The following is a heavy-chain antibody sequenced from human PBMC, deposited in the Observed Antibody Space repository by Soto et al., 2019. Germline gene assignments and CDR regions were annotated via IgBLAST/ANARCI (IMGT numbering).Heavy chain of an antibody. J-gene: IGHJ4*02. D-gene: IGHD3-3*01. CDR1: GFTFSSYA. CDR3: AKDSSAYYDFWSGYSFDY. CDR2: ISGSGGST. V-gene: IGHV3-23*01. Sequence: EVQLLESGGGLVQPGGSLRLSCAASGFTFSSYAMSWVRQAPGKGLEWVSAISGSGGSTYYADSVKGRFTISRDNSKNTLYLQMNSLRAEDTAVYYCAKDSSAYYDFWSGYSFDYWGQGTLVTVSS.